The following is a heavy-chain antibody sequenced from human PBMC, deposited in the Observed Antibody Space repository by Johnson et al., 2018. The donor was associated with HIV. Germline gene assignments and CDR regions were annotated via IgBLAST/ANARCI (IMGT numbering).Heavy chain of an antibody. Sequence: EVQLVESGGGVARPGGSLRLSCAASGFTFADYGMSWVRQAPGKGLEWVSGIDWSGGRTGYADSVKGRFTISRDNAKKLLYLQMYSLRAEDTAVYYCASPEAPYYDILTGYYAAFDIWGQGTMVTVSS. CDR2: IDWSGGRT. V-gene: IGHV3-20*04. CDR1: GFTFADYG. D-gene: IGHD3-9*01. J-gene: IGHJ3*02. CDR3: ASPEAPYYDILTGYYAAFDI.